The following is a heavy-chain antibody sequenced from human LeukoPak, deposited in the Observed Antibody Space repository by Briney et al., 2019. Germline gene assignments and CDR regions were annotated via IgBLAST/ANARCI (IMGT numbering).Heavy chain of an antibody. CDR1: GFTFSDAW. CDR2: IKSKNDGGTT. CDR3: TKVIRGYSGSIDS. D-gene: IGHD1-26*01. Sequence: PGGSLRLSCAASGFTFSDAWMSWVRQAPGKGLEWVGRIKSKNDGGTTEYAAPVRGRFTISRDDSENTLSLQMNRLKIEDTAVYYCTKVIRGYSGSIDSWGQGTLVSVSS. V-gene: IGHV3-15*01. J-gene: IGHJ4*02.